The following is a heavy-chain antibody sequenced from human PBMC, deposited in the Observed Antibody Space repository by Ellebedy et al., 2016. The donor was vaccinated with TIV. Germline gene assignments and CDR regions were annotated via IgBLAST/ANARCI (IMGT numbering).Heavy chain of an antibody. CDR2: ISHTGTT. J-gene: IGHJ5*02. CDR3: AGDPNWRGPNWFAP. CDR1: GDSITSYY. Sequence: MPSETLSLTCTVSGDSITSYYWTWFRQPPGKGLEWIGYISHTGTTKFNPPLPRRITMSLDTSKKEFSLKVFSVTAADTAFYYCAGDPNWRGPNWFAPWGQGTLATVSS. D-gene: IGHD7-27*01. V-gene: IGHV4-59*03.